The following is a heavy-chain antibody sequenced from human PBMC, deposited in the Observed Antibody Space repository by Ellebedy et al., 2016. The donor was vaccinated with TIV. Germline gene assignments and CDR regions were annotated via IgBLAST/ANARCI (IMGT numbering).Heavy chain of an antibody. Sequence: SETLSLTCTVSGGSINAYYWNWIRQPPGKGLEWIGHMYHSGTTNYNPSLKSRVTIATDTSKTQFSLQLNSVTPEDTAVYYCAREQGDGSTYHHYGLDVWGQGTTVTVSS. V-gene: IGHV4-59*12. D-gene: IGHD1-26*01. CDR1: GGSINAYY. J-gene: IGHJ6*02. CDR2: MYHSGTT. CDR3: AREQGDGSTYHHYGLDV.